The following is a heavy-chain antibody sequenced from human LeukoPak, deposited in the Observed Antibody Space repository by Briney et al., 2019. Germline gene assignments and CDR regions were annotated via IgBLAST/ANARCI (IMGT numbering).Heavy chain of an antibody. Sequence: PSETLSLTCTVSGGFFTTSSYYWGWVRQPPGKGLEWIGCTSHSGTTFYSPSLRSRVSISVDTSNSQFSLRLSSMTATDTAVYYCAKTTRASIRSAFDIWGQGTLVTVSS. CDR3: AKTTRASIRSAFDI. J-gene: IGHJ3*02. CDR2: TSHSGTT. CDR1: GGFFTTSSYY. D-gene: IGHD1-7*01. V-gene: IGHV4-39*01.